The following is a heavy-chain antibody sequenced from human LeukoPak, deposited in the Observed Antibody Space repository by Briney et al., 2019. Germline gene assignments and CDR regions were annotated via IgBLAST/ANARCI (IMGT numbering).Heavy chain of an antibody. J-gene: IGHJ4*02. D-gene: IGHD3-16*02. CDR3: ARVAFGGVIANGNDY. CDR2: ISAYNGNT. Sequence: ASVKVSCKASGYTFTSYGTSWVRQAPGQGLEWMGWISAYNGNTNYAQKLQGRVTMTTDTSTSTAYMELRSLRSDDTAVYYCARVAFGGVIANGNDYWGQGTLVTVSS. CDR1: GYTFTSYG. V-gene: IGHV1-18*01.